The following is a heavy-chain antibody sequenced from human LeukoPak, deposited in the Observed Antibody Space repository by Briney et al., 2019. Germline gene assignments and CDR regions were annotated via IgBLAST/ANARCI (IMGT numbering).Heavy chain of an antibody. V-gene: IGHV4-34*01. CDR1: GGSFSGYY. CDR2: INHSGST. J-gene: IGHJ4*02. CDR3: ARSSITIFGVVNYFDY. Sequence: PSETLSLTCAVYGGSFSGYYWSWIRQPPGKGLEWIGEINHSGSTNYNPSLKSRVTISVDTSKNQFSLKLSSVTAADTAVYYCARSSITIFGVVNYFDYWGQGTLATVSS. D-gene: IGHD3-3*01.